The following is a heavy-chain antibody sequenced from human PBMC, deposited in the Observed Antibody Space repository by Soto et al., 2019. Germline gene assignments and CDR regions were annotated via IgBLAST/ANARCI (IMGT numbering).Heavy chain of an antibody. CDR3: AEDAYYDSSGYFAFDI. CDR1: GYTFINYY. Sequence: ASVKVSCKASGYTFINYYMHWVRQAPGQGLEWMGIINPNGGSTRYAENFQGRVTMTRDTSTSTAYMELSSLRAEDTAVYYCAEDAYYDSSGYFAFDIWGQGTMVTVSS. V-gene: IGHV1-46*01. J-gene: IGHJ3*02. D-gene: IGHD3-22*01. CDR2: INPNGGST.